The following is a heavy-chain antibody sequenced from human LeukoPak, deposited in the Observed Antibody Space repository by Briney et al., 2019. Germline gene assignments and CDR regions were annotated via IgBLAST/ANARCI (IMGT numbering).Heavy chain of an antibody. J-gene: IGHJ5*02. CDR2: ICNSGGT. CDR3: AKTGRPNNSGWYRWFDP. V-gene: IGHV4-4*09. CDR1: GDSISTYY. D-gene: IGHD6-19*01. Sequence: SQTLSLTCTVSGDSISTYYWSWIRQPPGKGLEWIGCICNSGGTNYNPSLKSRVTISVDTSKNQFSLNLSSVTAADTAVYYCAKTGRPNNSGWYRWFDPWGQGTLVTVSS.